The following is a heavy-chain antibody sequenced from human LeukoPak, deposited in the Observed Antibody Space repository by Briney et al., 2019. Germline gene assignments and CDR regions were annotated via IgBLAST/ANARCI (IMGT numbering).Heavy chain of an antibody. V-gene: IGHV3-74*01. CDR3: ARGYYDFWSGYLTWYDY. CDR1: GFTFSSYW. Sequence: GALRLSCAASGFTFSSYWMHWVRQAPGKGLVWVSRINSDGSSTSYADSVKGRFTISRDNAKNTLYLQMNSLRAEDTAVYYCARGYYDFWSGYLTWYDYWGQGTLVTVSS. D-gene: IGHD3-3*01. CDR2: INSDGSST. J-gene: IGHJ4*02.